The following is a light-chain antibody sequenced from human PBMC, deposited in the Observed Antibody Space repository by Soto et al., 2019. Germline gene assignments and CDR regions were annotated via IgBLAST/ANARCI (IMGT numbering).Light chain of an antibody. V-gene: IGKV3-20*01. J-gene: IGKJ1*01. Sequence: EIVLTQSPGTLSLSPGERATLSCRASQSVSSSYLVWYQQKPGQAPRLLIYGASSRATGIPDRFSGSGSGTDFTLTISRLEPEDFAVYYCQQYGSSPWTFGQGTKGDIK. CDR1: QSVSSSY. CDR2: GAS. CDR3: QQYGSSPWT.